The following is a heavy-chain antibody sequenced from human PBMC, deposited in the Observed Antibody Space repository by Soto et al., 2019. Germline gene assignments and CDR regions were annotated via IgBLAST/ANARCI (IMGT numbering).Heavy chain of an antibody. CDR2: ISGSGGTT. CDR3: AKGDRSYCGADCYSDH. V-gene: IGHV3-23*01. CDR1: GFTFNNYA. D-gene: IGHD2-21*02. J-gene: IGHJ5*02. Sequence: EVQLMGSGGGLVQPGGSLRLSCAASGFTFNNYAMNWVSQAPGKGLEWVSGISGSGGTTYYADSVKGRFTISRDNSRNTLYLQMISLRAGDTAVYYCAKGDRSYCGADCYSDHWGQGTLVTVSS.